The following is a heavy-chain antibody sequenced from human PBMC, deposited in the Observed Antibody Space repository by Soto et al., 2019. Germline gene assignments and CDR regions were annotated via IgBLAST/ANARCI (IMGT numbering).Heavy chain of an antibody. V-gene: IGHV4-39*01. CDR3: ARLLVVVVAATPTVAFDI. D-gene: IGHD2-15*01. CDR1: GGSISSSCYY. CDR2: IYYSGGT. J-gene: IGHJ3*02. Sequence: QLQLQESGPGLVKPSETLSLTCTVSGGSISSSCYYWGWIRQPPGQGLEWNGSIYYSGGTYYNPSLKGRVTISVDTAKNQFSLRLSSGTAAATAVYYCARLLVVVVAATPTVAFDIWGQGTMVTVSS.